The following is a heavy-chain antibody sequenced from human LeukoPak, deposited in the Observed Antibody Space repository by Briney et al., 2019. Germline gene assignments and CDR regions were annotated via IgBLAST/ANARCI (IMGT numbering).Heavy chain of an antibody. V-gene: IGHV3-48*01. CDR1: GFTFSSYA. D-gene: IGHD3-3*01. Sequence: GGSLRLSCAASGFTFSSYAISWFRQAPGKGLEWVSYISSSSSTIYYADSVKGRFTISRDNAKNSLYLQMNSLRAEDTAVYYCAGLRFLEWHMSYYYYYGMDVWGQGTTVTVSS. CDR3: AGLRFLEWHMSYYYYYGMDV. CDR2: ISSSSSTI. J-gene: IGHJ6*02.